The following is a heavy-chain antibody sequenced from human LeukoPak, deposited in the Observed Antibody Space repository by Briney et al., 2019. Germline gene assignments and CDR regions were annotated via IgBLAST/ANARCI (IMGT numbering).Heavy chain of an antibody. CDR1: GFTFDDYG. CDR3: ARGYDSSGYNPTYYHYYYMDV. V-gene: IGHV3-20*04. D-gene: IGHD3-22*01. Sequence: SGGSLRLSCAASGFTFDDYGMSWVRQAPGKGLEWVSGINWNGGSTGYADSVKGRFTISRDNAKNSLYLQMNSLRAEDTALYYCARGYDSSGYNPTYYHYYYMDVWGKGTTVTVSS. J-gene: IGHJ6*03. CDR2: INWNGGST.